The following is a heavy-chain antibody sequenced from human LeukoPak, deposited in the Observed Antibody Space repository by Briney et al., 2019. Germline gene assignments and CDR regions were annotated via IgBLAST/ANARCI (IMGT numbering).Heavy chain of an antibody. V-gene: IGHV4-31*03. Sequence: SETLSLTCTVSGGSISSGGYYWSWVRQHPEMGLEWIGYIYYSGTAYYNPSLKSRVTMSVDTSKNQFSLKLDSVTAADTAVYYCARFSNDHGVKFDYWGQGTLVTVSS. CDR2: IYYSGTA. J-gene: IGHJ4*02. CDR1: GGSISSGGYY. D-gene: IGHD4-17*01. CDR3: ARFSNDHGVKFDY.